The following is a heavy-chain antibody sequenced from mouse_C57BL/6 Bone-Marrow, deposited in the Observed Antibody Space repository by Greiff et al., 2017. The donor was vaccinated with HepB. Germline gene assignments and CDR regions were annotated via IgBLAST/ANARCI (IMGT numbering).Heavy chain of an antibody. CDR1: GYTFTSYW. D-gene: IGHD1-1*01. CDR2: IDPSDSET. V-gene: IGHV1-52*01. CDR3: AREGGRVYAVVADY. J-gene: IGHJ2*01. Sequence: QVQLKQPGAELVRPGSSVKLSCKASGYTFTSYWMHWVKQRPIQGLEWIGNIDPSDSETHYNQKFKDKATLTVDKSSSTAYMQLSSLTSEDSAVYYCAREGGRVYAVVADYWGQGTTLTVSS.